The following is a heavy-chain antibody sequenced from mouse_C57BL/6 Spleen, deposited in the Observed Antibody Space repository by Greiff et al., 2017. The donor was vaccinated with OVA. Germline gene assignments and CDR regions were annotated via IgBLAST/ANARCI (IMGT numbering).Heavy chain of an antibody. Sequence: VKLMESGAELARPGASVKLSCKASGYTFTSYGISWVKQRTGQGLEWIGEIYPRSGNTYYNEKFKGKATLTADKSSSTAYMELRSLTSEDSAVYFCASQAPSTGFAYWGQGTLVTVSA. D-gene: IGHD1-1*01. CDR2: IYPRSGNT. CDR3: ASQAPSTGFAY. CDR1: GYTFTSYG. J-gene: IGHJ3*01. V-gene: IGHV1-81*01.